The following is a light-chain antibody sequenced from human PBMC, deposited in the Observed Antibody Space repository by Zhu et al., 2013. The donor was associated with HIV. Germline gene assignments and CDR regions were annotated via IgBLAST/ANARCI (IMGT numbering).Light chain of an antibody. CDR2: VAS. Sequence: DIVMTQSPLSLPVTPGQPASISCRSSQSLLHYMGSTIWIAEPPALYGLNYLDCCLQKPGQSPHLLIYVASNRASGVPDRFSGSGSGTDFTLRITRVEAEDVGLYYCMQSLQTPTFGQGTRL. CDR3: MQSLQTPT. V-gene: IGKV2-28*01. CDR1: QSLLHYMGSTIWIAEPPALYGLNY. J-gene: IGKJ5*01.